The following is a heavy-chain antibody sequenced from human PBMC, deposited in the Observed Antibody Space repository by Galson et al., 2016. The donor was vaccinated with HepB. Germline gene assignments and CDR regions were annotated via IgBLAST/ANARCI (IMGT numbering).Heavy chain of an antibody. Sequence: SLRLSCAASGLTLSSYAMHWVRQAPGKGLEWVAVISYDGSNKYYADSVKGRFTISRDNSKNTLYLQMSSLRAEDTAVYYCARDQVGFGYLLLDYWGQGTLVTVSS. V-gene: IGHV3-30-3*01. CDR3: ARDQVGFGYLLLDY. D-gene: IGHD3-10*01. J-gene: IGHJ4*02. CDR1: GLTLSSYA. CDR2: ISYDGSNK.